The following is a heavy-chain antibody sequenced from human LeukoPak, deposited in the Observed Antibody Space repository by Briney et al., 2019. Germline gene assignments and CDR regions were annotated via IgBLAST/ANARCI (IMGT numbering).Heavy chain of an antibody. J-gene: IGHJ4*02. CDR1: GGSISSYY. CDR3: AREMGITIFGVVILYYFDY. CDR2: IYTSGST. D-gene: IGHD3-3*01. Sequence: SETPSLTCTVSGGSISSYYWSWIRQPAGKGLEWIGRIYTSGSTNYNPSLKSRVTMSVDTSKNQFSLKLSSVTAADTAVYYCAREMGITIFGVVILYYFDYWGQGTLVTVSS. V-gene: IGHV4-4*07.